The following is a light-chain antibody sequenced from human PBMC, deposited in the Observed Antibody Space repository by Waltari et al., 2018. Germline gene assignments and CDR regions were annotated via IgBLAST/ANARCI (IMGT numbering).Light chain of an antibody. CDR1: QSISFW. CDR3: QQYNSFPYT. J-gene: IGKJ2*01. CDR2: RAS. V-gene: IGKV1-5*03. Sequence: IQMNQSPTNLSALVGDRVTLTCRASQSISFWLAWYQHKPGKAPNLLIHRASDLQSGVPSRFSGSGSGTEFTLTISGLQPDDVATYYCQQYNSFPYTFGQGTKLEIK.